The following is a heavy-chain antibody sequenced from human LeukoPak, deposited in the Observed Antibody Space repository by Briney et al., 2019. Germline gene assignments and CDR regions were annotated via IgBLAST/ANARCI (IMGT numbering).Heavy chain of an antibody. CDR1: GITFNTYA. D-gene: IGHD3-3*01. Sequence: GGSLRLSCADSGITFNTYAMSWVRQAPGKGLEWVSAISGSGGSTYYADSVKGRFTISRDNAKNSLYLQMNSLRAEDTAVYYCAREGEYYDFWSGYYTGFDYWGQGTLVTVSS. CDR3: AREGEYYDFWSGYYTGFDY. CDR2: ISGSGGST. J-gene: IGHJ4*02. V-gene: IGHV3-23*01.